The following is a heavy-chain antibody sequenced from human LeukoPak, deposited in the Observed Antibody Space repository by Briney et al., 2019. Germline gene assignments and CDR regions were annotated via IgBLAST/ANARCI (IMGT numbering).Heavy chain of an antibody. J-gene: IGHJ4*02. Sequence: GASVKVSCKASGYTFTTYSIHWVRQAPGQSLEWMGWINTGIGATKYSQKFQGRVTITRDTSATTAYMGLSNLKSEDTAVYYCARVDPRHGGEDFDYWGQGTLVTVSS. CDR3: ARVDPRHGGEDFDY. CDR1: GYTFTTYS. V-gene: IGHV1-3*04. D-gene: IGHD2-21*01. CDR2: INTGIGAT.